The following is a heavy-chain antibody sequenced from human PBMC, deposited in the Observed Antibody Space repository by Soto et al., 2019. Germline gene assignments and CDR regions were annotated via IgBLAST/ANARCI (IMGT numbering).Heavy chain of an antibody. V-gene: IGHV3-30*03. CDR1: EFSFSNYV. Sequence: PVGSLRLSCAASEFSFSNYVMYWVRQAPGKGLEWVALISYDGIKKYYAGSVKGRFTISRDNSKNMLYLQMNSLRAEDTAVYYCARENRIAAAGNAFDVWGQGTMVTVSS. CDR3: ARENRIAAAGNAFDV. CDR2: ISYDGIKK. D-gene: IGHD6-13*01. J-gene: IGHJ3*01.